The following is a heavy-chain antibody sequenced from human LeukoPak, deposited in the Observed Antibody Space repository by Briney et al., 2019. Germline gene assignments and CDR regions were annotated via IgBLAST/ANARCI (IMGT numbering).Heavy chain of an antibody. D-gene: IGHD3-10*01. Sequence: GGSLRLSCAASGFTFDDYAMHGVRQAPGKGREGVSGISWNSGSIVYADSMKGRFTISRENDKNSLYLQMNSLRSEDTALYYCAKDRALRGRGLYYFDYWGQGTLVTVSS. CDR3: AKDRALRGRGLYYFDY. CDR2: ISWNSGSI. J-gene: IGHJ4*02. CDR1: GFTFDDYA. V-gene: IGHV3-9*01.